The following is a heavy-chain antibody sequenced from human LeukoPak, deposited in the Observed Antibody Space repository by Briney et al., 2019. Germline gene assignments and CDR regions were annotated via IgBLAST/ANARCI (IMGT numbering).Heavy chain of an antibody. CDR2: IYNGAET. CDR1: GFRVSAKY. CDR3: AKGQGSGYYAYYFDY. J-gene: IGHJ4*02. D-gene: IGHD3-3*01. V-gene: IGHV3-53*01. Sequence: GGSLRLSCAASGFRVSAKYMGWVRQAPGKGLEWVSVIYNGAETSYVDSVKGRFTISRDNSKNTLYLQMNSLRAEDTAIYYCAKGQGSGYYAYYFDYWGQGTLVTVSS.